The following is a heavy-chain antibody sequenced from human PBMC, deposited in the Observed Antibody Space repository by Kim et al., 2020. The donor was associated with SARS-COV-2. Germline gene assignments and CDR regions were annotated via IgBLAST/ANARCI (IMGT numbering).Heavy chain of an antibody. CDR3: ARSRGYAVSGTYSIDY. J-gene: IGHJ4*01. Sequence: SETLSLTCTVYGGSFSGYYWSWIRQPPGKGLEWIGEINHSGSTNYNPSLKSRVTISLDTSKNQFSLKLSSVTAADTAVYYCARSRGYAVSGTYSIDYWC. V-gene: IGHV4-34*01. CDR2: INHSGST. CDR1: GGSFSGYY. D-gene: IGHD3-10*01.